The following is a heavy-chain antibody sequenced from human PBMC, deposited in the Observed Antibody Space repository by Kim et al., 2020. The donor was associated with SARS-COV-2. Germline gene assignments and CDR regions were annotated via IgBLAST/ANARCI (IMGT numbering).Heavy chain of an antibody. D-gene: IGHD1-1*01. CDR3: ARRGGGPTTRVDY. Sequence: GGSLRLSCAASGFTFTKYSMSWVRQAPGKGLEWVANVKQDGSEKYYVDSVKGRFTISRDNAKNTLYLQMNSLRAEDTAVYYCARRGGGPTTRVDYWGQGTLVTVSS. V-gene: IGHV3-7*01. CDR2: VKQDGSEK. CDR1: GFTFTKYS. J-gene: IGHJ4*02.